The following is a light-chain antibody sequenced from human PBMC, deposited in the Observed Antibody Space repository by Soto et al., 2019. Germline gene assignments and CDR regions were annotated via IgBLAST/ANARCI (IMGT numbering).Light chain of an antibody. J-gene: IGKJ1*01. CDR2: GAS. Sequence: EIVLTQSPCTLSFSPLERSTLSCRASQSVSSSYLAWYQQKPGQAPRLLIYGASSRATGIPDRFSGSGSGTDFTLTISRLEPEDFAVYYCQQYGSSPTTFGQGTKVDIK. CDR3: QQYGSSPTT. V-gene: IGKV3-20*01. CDR1: QSVSSSY.